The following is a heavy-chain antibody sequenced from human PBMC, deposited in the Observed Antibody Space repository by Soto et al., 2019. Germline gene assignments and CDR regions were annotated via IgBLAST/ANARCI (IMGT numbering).Heavy chain of an antibody. CDR3: AKVDSLYSLDY. CDR2: TSGSADRT. CDR1: GFTFSTFA. V-gene: IGHV3-23*01. D-gene: IGHD3-9*01. J-gene: IGHJ4*02. Sequence: GWSLRLSCAASGFTFSTFAMSWVRQAPGKGLEWISFTSGSADRTYYAVPVKGRFTISRDNSKNTLYLQMSSLRAEDSAVYYWAKVDSLYSLDYWGQGTLGTVSS.